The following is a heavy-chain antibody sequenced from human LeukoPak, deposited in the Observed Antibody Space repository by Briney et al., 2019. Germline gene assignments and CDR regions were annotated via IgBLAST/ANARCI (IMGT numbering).Heavy chain of an antibody. V-gene: IGHV3-30*18. Sequence: GRSLRLSCAASGFTLSNYAMHWVRQAPGKGLERVTVISTDGKDKKYADSVKGRFAISRDNSKNTLDLQMNSLRAEDTAVYYCAKDQKWGPADYYFDSWGQGTLVAVSS. J-gene: IGHJ4*02. CDR2: ISTDGKDK. D-gene: IGHD2-2*01. CDR3: AKDQKWGPADYYFDS. CDR1: GFTLSNYA.